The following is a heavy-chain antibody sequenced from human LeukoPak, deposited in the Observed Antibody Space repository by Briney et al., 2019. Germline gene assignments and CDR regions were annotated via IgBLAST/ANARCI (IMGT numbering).Heavy chain of an antibody. Sequence: GGSLTLSCAAFGFTFSSYWLHWVRQAPGKGLVWVSRINSDGRNINYADSVKGRFTISRDNAKNMLHLQMNSLRAEDTAVYYCAPHLSVIVPSAQYGMDFWGQGTTVTVSS. CDR1: GFTFSSYW. CDR2: INSDGRNI. J-gene: IGHJ6*02. D-gene: IGHD2/OR15-2a*01. CDR3: APHLSVIVPSAQYGMDF. V-gene: IGHV3-74*01.